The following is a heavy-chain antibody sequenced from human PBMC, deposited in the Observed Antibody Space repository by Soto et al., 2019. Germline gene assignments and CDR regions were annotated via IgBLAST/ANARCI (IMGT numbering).Heavy chain of an antibody. CDR1: GFTFSSYA. D-gene: IGHD4-17*01. CDR3: AKGPLYTVTTGGYFDY. Sequence: GGSLRLSCAASGFTFSSYAMSWVRQAPGKGLEWVSAISGSGGSTYYADSVKGRFTISRDNSKNTLYLQMNSLRAEDTAVYYCAKGPLYTVTTGGYFDYWGQGTLVTVSS. V-gene: IGHV3-23*01. J-gene: IGHJ4*02. CDR2: ISGSGGST.